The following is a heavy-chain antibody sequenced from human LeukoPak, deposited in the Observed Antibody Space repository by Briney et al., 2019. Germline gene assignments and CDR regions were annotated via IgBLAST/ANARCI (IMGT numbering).Heavy chain of an antibody. V-gene: IGHV3-30-3*01. D-gene: IGHD2-2*01. CDR3: AKECRSGYYYYYGMDV. CDR2: ISYDGSNK. J-gene: IGHJ6*02. Sequence: PGRSLRLSCAASGFTFSSYAMHWVRQAPGKGLEWVAVISYDGSNKYYADSVKGRFTIYRDNSKNTLYLQMNSLRAEDTAVYYCAKECRSGYYYYYGMDVWGQGTTVTVSS. CDR1: GFTFSSYA.